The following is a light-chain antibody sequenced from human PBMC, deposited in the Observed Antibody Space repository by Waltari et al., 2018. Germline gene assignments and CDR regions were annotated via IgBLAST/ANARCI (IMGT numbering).Light chain of an antibody. Sequence: QSALTQPPSVSGSPGQSVTISCTGTRSDVGGYNRVSWYQQPPGTAPKLIISEVSDRPSGVPDRFSGSKSDNTASLTISGLQAEDEADYYCSSYTSSSTLVFGGGTKLTVL. CDR3: SSYTSSSTLV. CDR1: RSDVGGYNR. V-gene: IGLV2-18*02. CDR2: EVS. J-gene: IGLJ2*01.